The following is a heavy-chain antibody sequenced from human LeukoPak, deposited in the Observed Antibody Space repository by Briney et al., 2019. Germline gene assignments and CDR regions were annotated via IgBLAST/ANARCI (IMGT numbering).Heavy chain of an antibody. CDR2: IYTSGST. D-gene: IGHD1-26*01. CDR3: AGSYRLDY. Sequence: SQTLSLTCTVSGGSISSGSYYWSWIRQPAGKGLEWIGRIYTSGSTNYNPSLKSRVTISVDTSKNQFSLKLSSVTAADTAVYYCAGSYRLDYWGQGTLVTVSS. CDR1: GGSISSGSYY. J-gene: IGHJ4*02. V-gene: IGHV4-61*02.